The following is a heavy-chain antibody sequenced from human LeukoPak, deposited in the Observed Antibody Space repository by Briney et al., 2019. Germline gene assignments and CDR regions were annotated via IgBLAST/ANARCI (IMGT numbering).Heavy chain of an antibody. CDR2: ISSSSSYI. D-gene: IGHD5-12*01. Sequence: GGSLRLSCAASEFTFSRYAMHWVRQAPGKGLELVSSISSSSSYIYYADSVKGRFTISRDNAKNSLYLQMNSLRAEDTAVYYCARGVGGYDDYWGQGTLVTVSS. CDR1: EFTFSRYA. J-gene: IGHJ4*02. V-gene: IGHV3-21*01. CDR3: ARGVGGYDDY.